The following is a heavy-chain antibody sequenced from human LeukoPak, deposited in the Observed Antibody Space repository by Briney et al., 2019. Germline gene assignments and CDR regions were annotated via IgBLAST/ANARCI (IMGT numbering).Heavy chain of an antibody. V-gene: IGHV3-11*01. CDR1: GFTFSDYY. Sequence: PGGSLRLSCAASGFTFSDYYMGWIRQAPGKGLEWVSYISSSGSTIYYADSVKGRFTISRDNAKNSLYLQMNSLRAEDTAVYYCARDPLLGGSGSYYFDYWGQGTLVTVSS. J-gene: IGHJ4*02. CDR2: ISSSGSTI. CDR3: ARDPLLGGSGSYYFDY. D-gene: IGHD3-10*01.